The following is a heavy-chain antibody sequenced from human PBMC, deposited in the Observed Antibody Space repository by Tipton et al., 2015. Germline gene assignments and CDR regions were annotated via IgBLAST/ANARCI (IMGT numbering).Heavy chain of an antibody. D-gene: IGHD2-21*02. J-gene: IGHJ4*02. CDR2: IYPGDSDA. V-gene: IGHV5-51*01. CDR1: NYNFPNYW. CDR3: ARQRDDYFDL. Sequence: QLVQSGAEVKKPGESLKISCKASNYNFPNYWIGWVRQMPGKGLEWMGIIYPGDSDARVSPSFQGQVTISADKSISTAYLQWSSLRASDSAMFYCARQRDDYFDLWGQGTLVTVSA.